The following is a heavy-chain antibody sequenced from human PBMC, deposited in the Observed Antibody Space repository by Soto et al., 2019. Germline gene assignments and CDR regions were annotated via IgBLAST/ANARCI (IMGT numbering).Heavy chain of an antibody. CDR3: ASDPRPLYNFDF. V-gene: IGHV1-2*02. CDR2: INPNSGDT. J-gene: IGHJ4*02. CDR1: GSTFTAYY. Sequence: GASVKVSCKASGSTFTAYYIHWVRQAPGQGLEWVGRINPNSGDTTYTQKFEGRVTMTRDTSISTAYLELSGLRSDDTAISYCASDPRPLYNFDFWGQGTLVTVSS. D-gene: IGHD6-6*01.